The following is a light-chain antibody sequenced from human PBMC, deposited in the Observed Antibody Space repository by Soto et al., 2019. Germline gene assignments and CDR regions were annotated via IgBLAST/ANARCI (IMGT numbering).Light chain of an antibody. CDR3: QQHTDWPPIT. CDR2: GAS. Sequence: EIVLTQSPGTLSLSPGERATLSCRTIQTVNSTFLVWYQQKPGQAPRLLIYGASTRATGIPARFSGGGSGTEFILTISSLQSEDFAVYYCQQHTDWPPITFGQGTRLEIK. V-gene: IGKV3-15*01. J-gene: IGKJ5*01. CDR1: QTVNST.